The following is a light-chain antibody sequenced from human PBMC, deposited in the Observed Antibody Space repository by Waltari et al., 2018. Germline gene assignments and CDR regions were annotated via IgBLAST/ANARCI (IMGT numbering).Light chain of an antibody. CDR2: LNTDGGH. V-gene: IGLV4-69*01. CDR1: SGHSSFV. CDR3: QTWGTGIVV. J-gene: IGLJ2*01. Sequence: QLVLTHPPSASASLGASVKLPCTLSSGHSSFVIAWHQQQPGKGPRYLMTLNTDGGHTKGDGIPDRFSGSTSGAERYLTIASLQSEDEADYFCQTWGTGIVVFGGGTKLTVL.